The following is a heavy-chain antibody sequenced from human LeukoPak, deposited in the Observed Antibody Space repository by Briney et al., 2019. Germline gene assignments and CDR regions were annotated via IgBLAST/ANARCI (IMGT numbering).Heavy chain of an antibody. J-gene: IGHJ2*01. CDR1: GYRFSTYW. Sequence: GESLQISCVGSGYRFSTYWIAWARQMPGKGLEWMGIIHSGDSNTVYSPSFQGQVTISVDKSISTAYLQWSSLKASDTAMYYCARHQGVPDFYWHFDLWGRGTLLTVSS. CDR2: IHSGDSNT. D-gene: IGHD3-3*01. V-gene: IGHV5-51*01. CDR3: ARHQGVPDFYWHFDL.